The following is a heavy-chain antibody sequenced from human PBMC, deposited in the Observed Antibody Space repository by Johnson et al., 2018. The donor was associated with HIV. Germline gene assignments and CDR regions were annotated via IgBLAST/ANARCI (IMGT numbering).Heavy chain of an antibody. Sequence: QMLLVESGGGVVQPGGSLRLSCAASGFTFSSYGVHWVRQAPGKGLEWVAVISYDGSNKYYADSVKGRFTISRDNSKNTLFLQMNLLRPEDTSVYYCAKDRYGGSYPASFDLWGQGTMVTVSS. CDR3: AKDRYGGSYPASFDL. D-gene: IGHD1-26*01. CDR2: ISYDGSNK. V-gene: IGHV3-30*18. J-gene: IGHJ3*01. CDR1: GFTFSSYG.